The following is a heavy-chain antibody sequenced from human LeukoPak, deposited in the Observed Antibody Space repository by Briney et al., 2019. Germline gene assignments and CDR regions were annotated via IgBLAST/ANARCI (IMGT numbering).Heavy chain of an antibody. V-gene: IGHV4-59*01. D-gene: IGHD2-2*01. CDR2: IYYSGST. Sequence: PSETLSLTCTVSGGSISSYYWSWIRQPPGKGLEWIGYIYYSGSTNYNPSLKSRVTISVDTSKNQFSLKLSSVTAADTAVYYGARALAPGERYCSSTSCGYYFDYWGQGTLVTVSS. CDR3: ARALAPGERYCSSTSCGYYFDY. CDR1: GGSISSYY. J-gene: IGHJ4*02.